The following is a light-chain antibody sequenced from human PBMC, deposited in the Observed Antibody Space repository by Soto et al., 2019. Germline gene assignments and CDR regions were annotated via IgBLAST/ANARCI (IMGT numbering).Light chain of an antibody. CDR3: QQLNSFLYT. V-gene: IGKV1-9*01. Sequence: IQLTQSPSSLSASVGDRVTITCRASQGISNCLAWYQQKPGKAPKLLISSASTLQSGVPSRFSGSGSGTDFSLTISTLQPEDSATYYCQQLNSFLYTFGQGTKLEIK. CDR2: SAS. CDR1: QGISNC. J-gene: IGKJ2*01.